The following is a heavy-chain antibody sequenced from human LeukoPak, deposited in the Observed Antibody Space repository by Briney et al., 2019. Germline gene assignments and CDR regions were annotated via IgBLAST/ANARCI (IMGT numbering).Heavy chain of an antibody. J-gene: IGHJ1*01. CDR3: AKDSYDDSI. Sequence: GGSLRLSCAASGFTFSSYGMHWVRQAPGKGLEWVTVISYDGSNKYYADSVKGRFTISRDNSKNTLYLQINSLRAGDTAVYYCAKDSYDDSIWGQGTLVTVSS. CDR2: ISYDGSNK. V-gene: IGHV3-30*18. D-gene: IGHD5-18*01. CDR1: GFTFSSYG.